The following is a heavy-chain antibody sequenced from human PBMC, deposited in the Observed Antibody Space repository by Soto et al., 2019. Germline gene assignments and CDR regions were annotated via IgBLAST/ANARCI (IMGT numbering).Heavy chain of an antibody. CDR1: GYSISSGYY. Sequence: TSETLSLTCAVSGYSISSGYYWAWIRQPPGQALEYIGYIYKSATTYYNPSFESRVAISVDTSKSQFSLNVTSVTAADTAVYFCARGRYCLTGRCFPNWFDSWGQGALVTVSS. D-gene: IGHD7-27*01. CDR2: IYKSATT. J-gene: IGHJ5*01. V-gene: IGHV4-38-2*01. CDR3: ARGRYCLTGRCFPNWFDS.